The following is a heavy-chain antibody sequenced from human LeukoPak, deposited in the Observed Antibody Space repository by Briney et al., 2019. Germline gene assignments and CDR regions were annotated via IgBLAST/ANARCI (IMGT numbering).Heavy chain of an antibody. J-gene: IGHJ4*02. CDR2: IIPILGIA. CDR3: ARGAPGTIFGVVKGYYFDY. Sequence: GASVKVSCKASGYTFTSYAISWVRQAPGQGLEWMGRIIPILGIANYAQKFQGRVTITADKSTSTAYMELSSLRSEDTAVYYCARGAPGTIFGVVKGYYFDYWGQGTLVTVSS. CDR1: GYTFTSYA. V-gene: IGHV1-69*04. D-gene: IGHD3-3*01.